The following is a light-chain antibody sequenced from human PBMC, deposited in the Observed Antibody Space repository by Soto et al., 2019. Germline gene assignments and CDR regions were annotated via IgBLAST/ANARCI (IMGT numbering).Light chain of an antibody. J-gene: IGLJ1*01. Sequence: QSVLTKPASVSGSPGQSITISCHGTSSDVGGNKYVSWYQQYPGKAPKLMICDVSNRPSGVSNRFSGSKSGNTASLTISGLQAEDEADYYCSAFTGTSYVFGTGTKVTGL. CDR3: SAFTGTSYV. CDR2: DVS. CDR1: SSDVGGNKY. V-gene: IGLV2-14*03.